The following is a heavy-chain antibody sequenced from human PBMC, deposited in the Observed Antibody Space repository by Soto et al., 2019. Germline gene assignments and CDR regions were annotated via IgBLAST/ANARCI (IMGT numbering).Heavy chain of an antibody. D-gene: IGHD1-20*01. CDR3: ARDRGPFNWNDWPYYYYGMDV. CDR1: GFTFSSYG. V-gene: IGHV3-33*01. Sequence: QVQLVESGGGVVQPGRSLRLSCAASGFTFSSYGMHWVRQAPGKGLEWVTVIWYAGSNKYYADSVKGRFTISRDNSKNTLYLQMNSLRAEDTAVYYCARDRGPFNWNDWPYYYYGMDVWGQGTTVTVSS. CDR2: IWYAGSNK. J-gene: IGHJ6*02.